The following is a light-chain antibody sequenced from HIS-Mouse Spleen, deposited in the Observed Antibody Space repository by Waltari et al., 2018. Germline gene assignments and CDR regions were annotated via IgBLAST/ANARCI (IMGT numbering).Light chain of an antibody. CDR2: DAS. Sequence: AIQLTQSPSSLSASVGDRVTITCRASQGISSALAWYQQKPRKAPKLLIYDASSLESGVPSRFSGSGSGTDFTLTISSLQPEDFATYYCQQFNSYPRLTFGGGTKVEIK. J-gene: IGKJ4*01. CDR3: QQFNSYPRLT. V-gene: IGKV1-13*02. CDR1: QGISSA.